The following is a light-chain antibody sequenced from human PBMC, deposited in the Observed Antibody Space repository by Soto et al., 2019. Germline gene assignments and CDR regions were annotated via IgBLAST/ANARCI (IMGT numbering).Light chain of an antibody. J-gene: IGKJ2*01. V-gene: IGKV3-20*01. CDR2: GAS. CDR3: QHLRT. CDR1: QSVSSSY. Sequence: EIVLTQSPGTLSLSPGERATLSCRASQSVSSSYLAWYQQKPGQAPRLLIYGASSRATGIPDRFSGSGSGTDFTLTISRLEPEDFAGDYCQHLRTFGQGTKLEIK.